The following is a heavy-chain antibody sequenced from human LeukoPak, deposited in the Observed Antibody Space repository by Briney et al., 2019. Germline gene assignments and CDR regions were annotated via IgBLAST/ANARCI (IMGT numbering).Heavy chain of an antibody. CDR1: GFIFSDHW. Sequence: GGSLRLSCAASGFIFSDHWMTWVRQTQGKGVEWVANINQDGSKKKYVDSVRGRFPIPRHNTKNSLFLQMNSLRPEDTAIYYCARDTSPSSGSTYFDALDMWGQGTMVPVSS. CDR2: INQDGSKK. CDR3: ARDTSPSSGSTYFDALDM. J-gene: IGHJ3*02. D-gene: IGHD6-13*01. V-gene: IGHV3-7*01.